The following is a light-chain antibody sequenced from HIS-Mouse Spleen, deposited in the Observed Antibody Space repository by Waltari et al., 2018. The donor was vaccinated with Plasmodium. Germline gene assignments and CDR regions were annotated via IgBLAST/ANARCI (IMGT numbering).Light chain of an antibody. V-gene: IGLV3-1*01. CDR2: QDT. J-gene: IGLJ2*01. Sequence: SYELTQPPSVSVSPGQTASITCSGDKLGDKYACWYQQKPGQSPVLVIYQDTKRPSGIPERFSGSNAGNTATRTISGTKAMDEADYYCQAGDSSTVVCGGGTKLTVL. CDR1: KLGDKY. CDR3: QAGDSSTVV.